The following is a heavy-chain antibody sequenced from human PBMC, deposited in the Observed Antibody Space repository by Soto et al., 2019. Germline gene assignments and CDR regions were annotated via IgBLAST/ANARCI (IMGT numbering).Heavy chain of an antibody. CDR1: GYTFTGYY. CDR3: ARSTAVAGNYYYYGMDV. CDR2: INPDSGGT. D-gene: IGHD6-19*01. Sequence: ASVKVSCKASGYTFTGYYMHWVRQAPGQGLEWMGWINPDSGGTNYAQKFQGWVTMTRDTSISTAYMELSRLRSDDTAVYYCARSTAVAGNYYYYGMDVWGQGTTVTVSS. J-gene: IGHJ6*02. V-gene: IGHV1-2*04.